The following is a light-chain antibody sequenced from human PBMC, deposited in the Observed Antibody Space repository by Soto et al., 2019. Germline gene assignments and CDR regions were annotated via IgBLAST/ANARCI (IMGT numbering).Light chain of an antibody. CDR1: QSVSSN. CDR3: HQYHNWWT. V-gene: IGKV3-15*01. Sequence: EKVMSLSPATLSVSTGERDTLYCRASQSVSSNLVWYQQKPGQAPRLLIYGASTRVTGIPARFSGSGSGTEFTLTISSLQSEDFAVYYCHQYHNWWTFGQGAKVDI. J-gene: IGKJ1*01. CDR2: GAS.